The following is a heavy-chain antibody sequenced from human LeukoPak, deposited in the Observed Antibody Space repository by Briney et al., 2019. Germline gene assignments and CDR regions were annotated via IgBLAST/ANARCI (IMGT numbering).Heavy chain of an antibody. J-gene: IGHJ4*02. V-gene: IGHV4-34*01. CDR3: ARSYRQQLAMDY. CDR2: INHSGST. D-gene: IGHD6-13*01. Sequence: PSETLSLTCAVYGGSFSGYYWSWIRQPPGKGLEWIGEINHSGSTNYNPSLKSRVTISVDTSKNQFSLKQSSVTAADTAVYYCARSYRQQLAMDYWGQGTLVTVSS. CDR1: GGSFSGYY.